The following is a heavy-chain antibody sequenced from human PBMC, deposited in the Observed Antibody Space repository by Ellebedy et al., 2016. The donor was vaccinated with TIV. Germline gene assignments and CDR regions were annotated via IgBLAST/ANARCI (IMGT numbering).Heavy chain of an antibody. CDR3: AKGCGGSCYWEAY. CDR2: ISGGVGNT. CDR1: GFTFSNYV. J-gene: IGHJ4*02. V-gene: IGHV3-23*01. Sequence: GESLKISCAASGFTFSNYVMSWVRQAPGKGLEWVSSISGGVGNTYYADSVKGRFTISRDNSKNTLYLQMNSLRAEDTAVYYCAKGCGGSCYWEAYWGQGTLVIVSS. D-gene: IGHD2-15*01.